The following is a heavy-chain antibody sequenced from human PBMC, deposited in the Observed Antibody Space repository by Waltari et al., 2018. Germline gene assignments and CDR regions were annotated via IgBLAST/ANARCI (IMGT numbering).Heavy chain of an antibody. D-gene: IGHD6-19*01. Sequence: QVQLPQSGPGLAKPSQTLSLTFSISGDSVPSHSASWTWLRQSPSRGLEWLGRKYDRSKWYNDYALSVKSRMTINPETYKKHVSLQMDSGTTEDRAVYYCARGVSGWSLDYWGQGNLVTVSA. V-gene: IGHV6-1*01. J-gene: IGHJ4*02. CDR3: ARGVSGWSLDY. CDR1: GDSVPSHSAS. CDR2: KYDRSKWYN.